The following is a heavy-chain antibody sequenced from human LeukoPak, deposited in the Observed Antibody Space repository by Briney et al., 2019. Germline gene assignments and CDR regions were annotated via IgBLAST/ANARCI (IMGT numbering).Heavy chain of an antibody. CDR1: GGSFSGYY. Sequence: SETLSLTCAVYGGSFSGYYWSWIRQSPGKGLEWIGEINHGGSTTYNPSLQSRVTMSVDTSTNQISLKMTSVTAADTAIYYCARHYSSSSRVPFEYWGQGTLVTVSS. D-gene: IGHD6-6*01. V-gene: IGHV4-34*01. J-gene: IGHJ4*02. CDR3: ARHYSSSSRVPFEY. CDR2: INHGGST.